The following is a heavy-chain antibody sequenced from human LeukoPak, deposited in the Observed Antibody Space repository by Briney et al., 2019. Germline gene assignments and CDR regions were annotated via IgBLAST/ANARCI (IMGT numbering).Heavy chain of an antibody. CDR3: ARDSSWWFGELLGAFDI. V-gene: IGHV4-61*02. CDR2: IYTSGST. J-gene: IGHJ3*02. D-gene: IGHD3-10*01. Sequence: PSQTLSLTCTVSGGSISSGSYYWSWIRQPAGKGLEWIGRIYTSGSTNYNPSLKSRVTISVDTSKNQFSLKLSSVTAADTAVYYCARDSSWWFGELLGAFDIWGQGTMVTVSS. CDR1: GGSISSGSYY.